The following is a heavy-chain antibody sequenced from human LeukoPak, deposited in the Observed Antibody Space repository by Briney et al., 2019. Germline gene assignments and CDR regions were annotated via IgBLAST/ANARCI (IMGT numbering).Heavy chain of an antibody. D-gene: IGHD6-19*01. J-gene: IGHJ4*02. CDR1: GGSFSGYY. Sequence: PSETLSLTCAVYGGSFSGYYWSWIRQPPGKGLEWIGYIYYSGSTNYNPSLKSRVTISVDTSKNQFSLKLSSVTAADTAVYYCASVRGGAVAGYFDYWGQGTLVTVSS. CDR2: IYYSGST. CDR3: ASVRGGAVAGYFDY. V-gene: IGHV4-59*01.